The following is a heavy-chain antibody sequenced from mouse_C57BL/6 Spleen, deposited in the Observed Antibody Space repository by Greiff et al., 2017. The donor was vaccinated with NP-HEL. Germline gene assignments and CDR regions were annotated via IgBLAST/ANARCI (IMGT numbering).Heavy chain of an antibody. CDR3: TRRDYGRGLDY. D-gene: IGHD1-1*01. Sequence: VQLQQSGAELVRPGASVTLSCKASGYTFTDYEMHWVKQTPVHGLEWIGAIDPETGGTAYNQKFKGKAILTADKSSSTAYMELRSLTSEDSAVYYCTRRDYGRGLDYWGQGTTLTVSS. CDR2: IDPETGGT. V-gene: IGHV1-15*01. CDR1: GYTFTDYE. J-gene: IGHJ2*01.